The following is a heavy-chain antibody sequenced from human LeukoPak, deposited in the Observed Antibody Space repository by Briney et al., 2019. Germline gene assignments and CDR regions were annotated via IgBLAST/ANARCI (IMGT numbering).Heavy chain of an antibody. V-gene: IGHV3-23*01. CDR2: ISGSGGTK. D-gene: IGHD3-16*01. J-gene: IGHJ5*02. CDR1: GFNFTNFA. CDR3: ARDSPYTLWAVFEP. Sequence: GGSLRLSCATSGFNFTNFAMNWVRQAPGKGLEWVSFISGSGGTKHYADSVKGRFTIPRDSSNNLVFLQMSNLRPDDAAVYFCARDSPYTLWAVFEPWGQGTLVIVSS.